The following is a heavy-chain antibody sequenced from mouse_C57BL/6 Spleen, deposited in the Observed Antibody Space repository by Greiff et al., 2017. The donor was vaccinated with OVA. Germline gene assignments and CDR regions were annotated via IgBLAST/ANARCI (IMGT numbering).Heavy chain of an antibody. D-gene: IGHD1-1*01. CDR2: IWRGGST. J-gene: IGHJ1*03. CDR3: AKDRNYYGSSYCWYFDV. V-gene: IGHV2-5*01. Sequence: VQLKESGPGLVQPSQSLSITCTVSGFSLTSYGVHWVRQSPGKGLEWLGVIWRGGSTDYNAAFMSRLSITKDNSKSQVFYKMISLQADDTAIYYCAKDRNYYGSSYCWYFDVWGTGTTVTVSS. CDR1: GFSLTSYG.